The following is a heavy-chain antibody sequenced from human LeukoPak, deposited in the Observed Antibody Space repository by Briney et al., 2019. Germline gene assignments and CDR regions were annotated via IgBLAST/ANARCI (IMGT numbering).Heavy chain of an antibody. CDR1: GGSIGSDY. D-gene: IGHD6-19*01. V-gene: IGHV4-59*01. CDR2: IHYSGST. CDR3: ARDGVAGGFDY. Sequence: PSETLSLTCTVSGGSIGSDYWNWIREPPGKGLEWIGYIHYSGSTNHNSSLKSRVTISVDTSKNQYSLKLSSVTAADTAVYYCARDGVAGGFDYWGQGTLVTVSS. J-gene: IGHJ4*02.